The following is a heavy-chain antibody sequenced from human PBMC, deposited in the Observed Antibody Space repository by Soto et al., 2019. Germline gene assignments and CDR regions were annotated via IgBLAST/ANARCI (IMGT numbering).Heavy chain of an antibody. CDR3: LVTTSAFDI. Sequence: EVQLVESGGDLAQPGGSLRLSCAASGFTLSNFWVNWVRQAPGKGLEWVANIKQGGIEKNYVDSVKGRFTISRDDTKNSLCLQMNKLRAEDTAVYYCLVTTSAFDIWGRGTTVTVSS. CDR2: IKQGGIEK. V-gene: IGHV3-7*01. CDR1: GFTLSNFW. J-gene: IGHJ3*02. D-gene: IGHD4-17*01.